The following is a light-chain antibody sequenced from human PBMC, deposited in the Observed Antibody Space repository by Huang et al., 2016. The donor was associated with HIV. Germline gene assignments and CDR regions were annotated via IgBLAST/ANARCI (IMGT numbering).Light chain of an antibody. CDR2: LGL. V-gene: IGKV2-28*01. Sequence: DIVMTQSPLSLPATPGAPAFISCNSSQSLLRSSGYNYLDWYLQKPGQSPQLLIDLGLNRASGVPDWFSGIGAGTDFTWRISRVEAGEVGVYYCMQGLQTPYTFGQGTNLEIK. CDR1: QSLLRSSGYNY. CDR3: MQGLQTPYT. J-gene: IGKJ2*01.